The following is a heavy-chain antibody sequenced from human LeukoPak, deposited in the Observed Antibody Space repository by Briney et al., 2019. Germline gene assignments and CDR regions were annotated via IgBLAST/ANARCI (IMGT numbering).Heavy chain of an antibody. V-gene: IGHV1-69*01. CDR2: IIPIFGTA. CDR3: ARVSSGYIDY. CDR1: GGTFSSYA. D-gene: IGHD3-22*01. Sequence: LVTVSCTASGGTFSSYAISWVRQAPGQGLEWMGGIIPIFGTANYAQKFQGRVTITADESTSTAYMELSSLRSEDTAVYYCARVSSGYIDYWGQGTLVTVSS. J-gene: IGHJ4*02.